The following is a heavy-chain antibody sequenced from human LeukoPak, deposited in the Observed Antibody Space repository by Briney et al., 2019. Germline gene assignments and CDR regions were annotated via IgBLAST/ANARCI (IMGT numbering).Heavy chain of an antibody. CDR1: GGSISSGSYY. D-gene: IGHD6-13*01. V-gene: IGHV4-61*02. CDR3: ARAYSSSWPNAFDI. CDR2: IYTSGST. J-gene: IGHJ3*02. Sequence: SQTLSLTCTVSGGSISSGSYYWSWIRQPAGKGLEWIGRIYTSGSTNYNPSLKSRVTISVDVSKNQFSLSLNSVTAADTAVYYCARAYSSSWPNAFDIWGQGTMVTVSS.